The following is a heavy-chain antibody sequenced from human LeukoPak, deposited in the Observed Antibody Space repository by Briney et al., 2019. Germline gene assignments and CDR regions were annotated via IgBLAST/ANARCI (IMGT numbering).Heavy chain of an antibody. CDR1: GGTFSSYA. V-gene: IGHV1-69*13. CDR3: ARGVVPAAMDYYFDY. D-gene: IGHD2-2*01. CDR2: IIPIFGTA. J-gene: IGHJ4*02. Sequence: SVKVSCKASGGTFSSYAISWVRQAPGQGLEWMGGIIPIFGTANYAQKFQGRVTIAADESTSTAYMELSSLRSEDTAVYYCARGVVPAAMDYYFDYWGQGTLVTVSS.